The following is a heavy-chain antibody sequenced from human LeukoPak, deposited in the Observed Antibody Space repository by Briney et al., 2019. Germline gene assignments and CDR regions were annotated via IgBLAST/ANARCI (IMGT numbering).Heavy chain of an antibody. CDR3: AKDMGGFDL. J-gene: IGHJ2*01. V-gene: IGHV3-9*01. Sequence: PGGSPRLSCAASGFTFDDYAMHWVRQAPGKGLEWVSGISWNSGSIGYADSAKGRFTISRDNAKNSLYLQMNSLRAEDTALYYCAKDMGGFDLWGRGTLVTVSS. CDR1: GFTFDDYA. D-gene: IGHD2-15*01. CDR2: ISWNSGSI.